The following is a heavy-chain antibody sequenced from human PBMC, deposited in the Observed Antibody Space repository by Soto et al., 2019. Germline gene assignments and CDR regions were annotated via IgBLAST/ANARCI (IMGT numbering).Heavy chain of an antibody. D-gene: IGHD3-10*01. V-gene: IGHV3-23*01. J-gene: IGHJ2*01. Sequence: GGSLRLSCEASGFTFSSYAMNWVRQGPGKGLEWVSTISGTGGTTKYADSVKGRFTISRDNSKNTLYLQMNSLRAEDTAVFYFFLFSWSGDHRDLHSFPTRRPSDL. CDR1: GFTFSSYA. CDR3: FLFSWSGDHRDLHSFPTRRPSDL. CDR2: ISGTGGTT.